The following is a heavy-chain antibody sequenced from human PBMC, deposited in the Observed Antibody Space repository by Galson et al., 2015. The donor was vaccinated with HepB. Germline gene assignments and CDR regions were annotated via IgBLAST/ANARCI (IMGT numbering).Heavy chain of an antibody. J-gene: IGHJ4*02. V-gene: IGHV3-23*01. CDR3: AKGGVAKYCITTSWLSVHY. D-gene: IGHD2-2*01. Sequence: SLRLSCAASGFTFSSYAMIWVRQAPGKGLEWVSVISSSGLNTVYADSVKGRFTISRDNSKNSLHLQMNSLRAEDTAVYYCAKGGVAKYCITTSWLSVHYWGQGTLVPVPS. CDR2: ISSSGLNT. CDR1: GFTFSSYA.